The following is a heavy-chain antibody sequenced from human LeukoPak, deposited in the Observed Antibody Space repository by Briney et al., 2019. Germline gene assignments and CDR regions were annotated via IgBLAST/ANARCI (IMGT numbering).Heavy chain of an antibody. CDR3: AKDHAYYDSSGYYDFDY. J-gene: IGHJ4*02. D-gene: IGHD3-22*01. CDR1: GFTFSSYG. V-gene: IGHV3-30*18. CDR2: ISYDGSNR. Sequence: PGGSLRLSCAASGFTFSSYGMHWVRQAPGKGLEWVAVISYDGSNRYYADSVKGRFTISRDNSKNTLYLQMNSLRAEDTAVYYCAKDHAYYDSSGYYDFDYWGQGTLVTVSS.